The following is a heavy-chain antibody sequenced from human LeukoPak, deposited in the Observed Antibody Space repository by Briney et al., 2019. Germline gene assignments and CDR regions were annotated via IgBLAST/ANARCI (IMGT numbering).Heavy chain of an antibody. Sequence: PGGSLRLSCAASGFTFDDYAMHWVRQAPGKGLEWVSGISWNSGSIGYADSVKGRFTISRDNAKNTLYLQMNSLRAEDTAVYYCASGGSEPFDYWGQGTLVTVSS. CDR1: GFTFDDYA. J-gene: IGHJ4*02. V-gene: IGHV3-9*01. CDR2: ISWNSGSI. D-gene: IGHD2-15*01. CDR3: ASGGSEPFDY.